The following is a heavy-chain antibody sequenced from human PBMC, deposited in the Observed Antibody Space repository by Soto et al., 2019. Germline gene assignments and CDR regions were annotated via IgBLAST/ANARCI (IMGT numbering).Heavy chain of an antibody. CDR3: ARDLRMSSSWTAEYFQH. CDR1: GYTFTSYA. D-gene: IGHD6-13*01. J-gene: IGHJ1*01. V-gene: IGHV1-3*01. Sequence: ASVKVSCKASGYTFTSYAMHWVRQAPGQRLEWMGWINAGNGNTKYSQKFQGRVTITRDTSASTAYMELSSLRSEDTAVYYCARDLRMSSSWTAEYFQHWGQGTLVTVSS. CDR2: INAGNGNT.